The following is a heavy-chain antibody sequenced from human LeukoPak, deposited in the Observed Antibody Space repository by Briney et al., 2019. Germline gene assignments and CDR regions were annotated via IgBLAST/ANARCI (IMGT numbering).Heavy chain of an antibody. CDR2: ISENKGNT. CDR3: ARGIAVTREFDQ. J-gene: IGHJ4*02. D-gene: IGHD6-19*01. Sequence: ASVKVSCKASGYTFTTYGINWVRQAPGQGLEWMGWISENKGNTNHAQRFQGRVTMTTDTSTNTAYMELRSLRSDDTAAYYCARGIAVTREFDQWGQGTLVIVSS. CDR1: GYTFTTYG. V-gene: IGHV1-18*04.